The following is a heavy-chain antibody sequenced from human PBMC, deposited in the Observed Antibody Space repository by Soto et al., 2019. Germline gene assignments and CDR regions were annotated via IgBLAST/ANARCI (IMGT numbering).Heavy chain of an antibody. CDR2: IYATGTT. D-gene: IGHD1-1*01. J-gene: IGHJ5*02. CDR3: VRDGTKTLRDWFDP. V-gene: IGHV4-4*07. CDR1: GASISGFY. Sequence: SETLSLTCTVSGASISGFYWSWIRKSAGKGLVWIGRIYATGTTDYNPSLKSRVMMSVDKSKKQFSLKLRSVTAADTAVYYCVRDGTKTLRDWFDPWGQGISVTVSS.